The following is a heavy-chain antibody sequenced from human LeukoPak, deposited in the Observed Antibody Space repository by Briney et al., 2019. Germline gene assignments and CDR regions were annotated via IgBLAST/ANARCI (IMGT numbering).Heavy chain of an antibody. D-gene: IGHD3-10*01. J-gene: IGHJ4*02. CDR2: IYPGDSDT. CDR1: GYSFTSYW. V-gene: IGHV5-51*01. CDR3: ASLSYYYGSGSYYPDPFDY. Sequence: GESLKISCQGSGYSFTSYWIGWVRQMPGKGLEWMGIIYPGDSDTRYSPSFQGQVTISADKSISTAYLQWSSLKASDTAMYYCASLSYYYGSGSYYPDPFDYWGQGTLVTVSS.